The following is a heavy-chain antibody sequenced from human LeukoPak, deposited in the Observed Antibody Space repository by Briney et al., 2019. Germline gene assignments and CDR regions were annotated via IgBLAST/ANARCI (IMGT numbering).Heavy chain of an antibody. CDR2: IYYSGST. CDR3: ATGSLLWFGELLPFDY. D-gene: IGHD3-10*01. V-gene: IGHV4-59*01. CDR1: GGSISGYY. J-gene: IGHJ4*02. Sequence: PSETLSLTCTVSGGSISGYYWSWIRQPPQKGLEWIAYIYYSGSTNYNPSLKSRVTISVDTSKNQFSLKLSSVTAADTAVYYCATGSLLWFGELLPFDYWGQGTLVTVSS.